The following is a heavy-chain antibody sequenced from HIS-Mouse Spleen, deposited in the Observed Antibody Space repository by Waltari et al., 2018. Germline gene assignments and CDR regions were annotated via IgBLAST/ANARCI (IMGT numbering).Heavy chain of an antibody. CDR1: GFTFSSYW. Sequence: EVQLVESGGGLVQPGGSLRLSCAASGFTFSSYWMSWVRQAPGKGLEWVANIKQDGSEKYYVDSVKGRFTISRDNAKNSLYLQMNSLRAEDTAVYYCARVGISSSSPFDYWGQGTLVTVSS. V-gene: IGHV3-7*01. J-gene: IGHJ4*02. CDR3: ARVGISSSSPFDY. CDR2: IKQDGSEK. D-gene: IGHD6-13*01.